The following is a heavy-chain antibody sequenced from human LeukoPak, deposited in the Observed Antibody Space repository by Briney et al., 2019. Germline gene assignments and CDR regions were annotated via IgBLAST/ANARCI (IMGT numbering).Heavy chain of an antibody. CDR2: INPNSGDT. D-gene: IGHD2-15*01. Sequence: VASVKVSCKASGYTFSGYYMHWVRQAPGQGLEWMGWINPNSGDTNYAQKFQGRVTMTRDTSISTAYMELSRLRSDDTAVYYCARTPWCSGGSCYEDYWGQGTLVTVSS. V-gene: IGHV1-2*02. CDR3: ARTPWCSGGSCYEDY. CDR1: GYTFSGYY. J-gene: IGHJ4*02.